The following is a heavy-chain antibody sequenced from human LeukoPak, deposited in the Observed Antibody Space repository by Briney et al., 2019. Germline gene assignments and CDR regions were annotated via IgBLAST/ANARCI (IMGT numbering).Heavy chain of an antibody. J-gene: IGHJ4*02. Sequence: GGSLRLSCAASGFTFTNHCMHWVRQAPGKGLVWVSRIRPDGRETNHAGSVKGRFTISRDNAKNTLYLQMNSLGDDDTAVYFCGRDAVLGSGSVDYWGQGVLVTVSS. V-gene: IGHV3-74*01. CDR3: GRDAVLGSGSVDY. D-gene: IGHD3-10*01. CDR1: GFTFTNHC. CDR2: IRPDGRET.